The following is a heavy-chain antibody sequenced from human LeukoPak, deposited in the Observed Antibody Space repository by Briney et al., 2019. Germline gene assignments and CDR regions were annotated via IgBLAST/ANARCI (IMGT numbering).Heavy chain of an antibody. J-gene: IGHJ5*02. V-gene: IGHV4-38-2*02. CDR1: ADSISSGYY. CDR2: IYHSGST. CDR3: ARAGASASGSWFGP. Sequence: SETLSLICTVSADSISSGYYWGWIRQSPGKGLEWIGSIYHSGSTYYNPSLRSRVTISVDMSKNQFSLRLNSVTAADAAVYYCARAGASASGSWFGPWGQGTLVIVSS. D-gene: IGHD1-26*01.